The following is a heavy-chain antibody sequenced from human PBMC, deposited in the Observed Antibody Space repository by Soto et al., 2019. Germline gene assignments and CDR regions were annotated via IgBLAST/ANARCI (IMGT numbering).Heavy chain of an antibody. CDR1: GYTFTSYG. CDR3: ARGAPYYYDSSGYYYFWY. D-gene: IGHD3-22*01. J-gene: IGHJ4*02. CDR2: ISAYNGNT. V-gene: IGHV1-18*01. Sequence: QVQLVQSGAEVKKPGASVKVSCKASGYTFTSYGISWVRQAPGQGLEWMGWISAYNGNTNYAQKLQGRVTMTTDTSTSTAYMELRSLRSDDTDVYYCARGAPYYYDSSGYYYFWYWGQGTLVTVSS.